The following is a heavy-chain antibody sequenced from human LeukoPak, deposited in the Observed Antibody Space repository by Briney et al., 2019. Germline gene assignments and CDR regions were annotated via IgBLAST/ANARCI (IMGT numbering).Heavy chain of an antibody. CDR2: IKQDGSEK. D-gene: IGHD3-3*01. V-gene: IGHV3-7*04. CDR1: GFTFSSYW. CDR3: ARGRPYFGVVRPDP. Sequence: QSGGSLRLSCAASGFTFSSYWMSWVRQAPGKGLEWVANIKQDGSEKYYVDSVKGRFTISRDNAKNSLYLQMNSLRAEDTAVYYCARGRPYFGVVRPDPWGQGTLVTVSS. J-gene: IGHJ5*02.